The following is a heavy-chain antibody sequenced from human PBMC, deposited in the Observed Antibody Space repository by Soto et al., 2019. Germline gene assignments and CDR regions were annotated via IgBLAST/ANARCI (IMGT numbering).Heavy chain of an antibody. Sequence: EVQLLESGGGLVQPGGSLRLSCAASGFTFSSYAMSWVRQAPGKGLEWVSAISGSGGSTYYADSVKGRFTISRDNSKNTLYLQMNRMRAEDTAVYYCAKATVPSIAVAADFDYWGQGTLVTVSS. CDR2: ISGSGGST. CDR3: AKATVPSIAVAADFDY. D-gene: IGHD6-19*01. J-gene: IGHJ4*02. CDR1: GFTFSSYA. V-gene: IGHV3-23*01.